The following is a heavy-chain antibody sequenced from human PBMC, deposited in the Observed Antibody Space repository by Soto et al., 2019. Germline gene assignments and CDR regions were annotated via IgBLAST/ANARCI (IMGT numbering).Heavy chain of an antibody. V-gene: IGHV3-30*18. CDR2: ISYDGSNK. CDR3: AKCQLPGYYYYYYYMDV. D-gene: IGHD2-2*01. CDR1: GFTFSSYG. Sequence: GGSLRLSCAASGFTFSSYGMHWVRQAPGKGLEWVAVISYDGSNKYYADSVKGRFTISRDNSKNTLYLQMNSLRAEDTAVYYCAKCQLPGYYYYYYYMDVWGKGTTVTVSS. J-gene: IGHJ6*03.